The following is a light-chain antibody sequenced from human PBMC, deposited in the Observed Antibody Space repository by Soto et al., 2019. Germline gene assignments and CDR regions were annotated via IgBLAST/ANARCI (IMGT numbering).Light chain of an antibody. J-gene: IGKJ3*01. Sequence: EIVLTQSPGTLSLSPGERATLSCRASQSVRSNHLAWYQQKPGQAPRLLIYGGSIRVSGIPERFRGSGSGTDSTIIISILEPEDLEVYHCQHYSSIPVTFGPGTKVDIK. CDR2: GGS. V-gene: IGKV3-20*01. CDR3: QHYSSIPVT. CDR1: QSVRSNH.